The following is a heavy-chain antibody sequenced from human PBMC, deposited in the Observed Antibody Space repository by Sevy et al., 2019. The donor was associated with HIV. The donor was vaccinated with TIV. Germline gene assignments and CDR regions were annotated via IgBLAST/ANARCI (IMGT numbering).Heavy chain of an antibody. D-gene: IGHD2-15*01. CDR2: IIPIFGTA. V-gene: IGHV1-69*13. Sequence: ASVKVSCKASGGTFSSYAISWVRQAPGQGLEWMGGIIPIFGTANYAQKFQGRVTITADESTSTAYMELSSLRTEDMAVYYCARAIGYCSGGSCFYYYYGMDVWGQGTTVTVSS. CDR3: ARAIGYCSGGSCFYYYYGMDV. J-gene: IGHJ6*02. CDR1: GGTFSSYA.